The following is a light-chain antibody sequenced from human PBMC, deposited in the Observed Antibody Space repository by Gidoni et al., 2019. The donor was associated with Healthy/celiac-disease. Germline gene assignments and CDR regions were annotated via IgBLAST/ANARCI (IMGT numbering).Light chain of an antibody. CDR2: QDN. J-gene: IGLJ1*01. CDR1: KLGNKY. Sequence: SYELTQPPSVSVSPGQTASITCSGDKLGNKYVCWYQQKPGQSPVLVIYQDNKRPSGIPEQFSGSNSGNTATLTISGTQAMDEADYYCQAWDSSAGVFGTGTKVTVL. V-gene: IGLV3-1*01. CDR3: QAWDSSAGV.